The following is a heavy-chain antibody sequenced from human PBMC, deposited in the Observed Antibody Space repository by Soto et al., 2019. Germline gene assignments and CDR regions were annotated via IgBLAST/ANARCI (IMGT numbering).Heavy chain of an antibody. CDR1: GGDVTSSRYY. Sequence: PSETLSLTCTVSGGDVTSSRYYWAWIRQTPGKGLEWIATIYYGGSTYYSASLKSRVTISIDTSKNQFSLKLSSVTAADTAVYYCAGDSRGFGYDFGPLDYWGHGTLVTVSS. J-gene: IGHJ4*01. V-gene: IGHV4-39*07. CDR3: AGDSRGFGYDFGPLDY. D-gene: IGHD5-12*01. CDR2: IYYGGST.